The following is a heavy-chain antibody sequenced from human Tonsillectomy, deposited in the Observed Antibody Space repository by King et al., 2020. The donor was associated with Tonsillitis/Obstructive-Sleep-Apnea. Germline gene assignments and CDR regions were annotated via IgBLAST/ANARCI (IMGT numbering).Heavy chain of an antibody. V-gene: IGHV3-7*03. D-gene: IGHD3-22*01. CDR2: XXXXXXXX. J-gene: IGHJ1*01. CDR3: VKHLYYYDRSGNYYVSFFQY. CDR1: GFTXKNSW. Sequence: VQLVESGGGSVQPXGSLRLXCVASGFTXKNSWMSWVXXAPXKGXXXVXXXXXXXXXXYXXXXXXXRFXISRXXAKNXLFXXMXXXXVEXTAVYYCVKHLYYYDRSGNYYVSFFQYWGQGTLVTVSS.